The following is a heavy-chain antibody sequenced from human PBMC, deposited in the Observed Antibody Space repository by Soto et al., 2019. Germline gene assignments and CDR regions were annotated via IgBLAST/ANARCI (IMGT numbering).Heavy chain of an antibody. CDR1: GGSIRSYY. CDR3: ARVRTMVRGVIGYNWFDP. D-gene: IGHD3-10*01. V-gene: IGHV4-59*01. Sequence: SETLSLTCTVAGGSIRSYYWSWIRQPPGKGLEWIGYIYYSGSTNYNPSLKSRVTISVDTSKNQFSLKLSSVTAADTAVYYCARVRTMVRGVIGYNWFDPWGQGTLVTSPQ. CDR2: IYYSGST. J-gene: IGHJ5*02.